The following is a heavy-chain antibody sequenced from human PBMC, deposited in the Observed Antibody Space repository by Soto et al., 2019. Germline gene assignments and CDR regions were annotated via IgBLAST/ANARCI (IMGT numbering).Heavy chain of an antibody. CDR1: GGSISSSSYY. CDR3: WRHATMGVRGVCLDV. CDR2: VYHSGNT. Sequence: QLQLQESGPGLIKPSETLSLTCIVSGGSISSSSYYWGWIRQPPGKGLEWMGSVYHSGNTHNNPSLKSGATVSVDLSKNQFSMKLTSVTAADTAVYYCWRHATMGVRGVCLDVWGQGTTVTVSS. D-gene: IGHD3-10*01. J-gene: IGHJ6*02. V-gene: IGHV4-39*01.